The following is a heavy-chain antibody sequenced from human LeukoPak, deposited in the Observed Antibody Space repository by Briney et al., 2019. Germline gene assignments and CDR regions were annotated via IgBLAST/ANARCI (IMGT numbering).Heavy chain of an antibody. Sequence: PGGSLRLSCAASGFTFSSYSMNWVRQAPGEGLEWVSSISSSSSYIYYADSVKGRFTISRDNAKNSLYLQMNSLRAEDTAVYYCAVFWSGYYSLDYWGQGTLVTVSS. J-gene: IGHJ4*02. V-gene: IGHV3-21*01. D-gene: IGHD3-3*01. CDR1: GFTFSSYS. CDR2: ISSSSSYI. CDR3: AVFWSGYYSLDY.